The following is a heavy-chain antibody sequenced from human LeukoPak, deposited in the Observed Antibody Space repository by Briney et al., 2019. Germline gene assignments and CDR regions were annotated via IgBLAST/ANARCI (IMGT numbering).Heavy chain of an antibody. Sequence: GGSLRLSCAASGFTISNAWMSWVRQAPGKGLEWVGRIKIKTDGGTTNYAAPVKGRFTISRDDSKNTLYLQMNSLKTEDTAVYYCARDSAGYCSSTSCWGDYMDVWGKGTTVTVSS. D-gene: IGHD2-2*01. CDR1: GFTISNAW. CDR3: ARDSAGYCSSTSCWGDYMDV. V-gene: IGHV3-15*01. CDR2: IKIKTDGGTT. J-gene: IGHJ6*03.